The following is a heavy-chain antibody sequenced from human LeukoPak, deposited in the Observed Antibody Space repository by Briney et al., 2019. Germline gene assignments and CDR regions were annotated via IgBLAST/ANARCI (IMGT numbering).Heavy chain of an antibody. CDR1: GGSISSSSYY. J-gene: IGHJ4*02. Sequence: SETLSLTCTVSGGSISSSSYYWSWIRQPAGKGLEWIGRIYTSGSTNYNPSLKSRVTMSVDTSKNQFSLKLSSVTAADTAVYYCAREAMVRGIDYWGQGTLVTVSS. D-gene: IGHD3-10*01. CDR2: IYTSGST. CDR3: AREAMVRGIDY. V-gene: IGHV4-61*02.